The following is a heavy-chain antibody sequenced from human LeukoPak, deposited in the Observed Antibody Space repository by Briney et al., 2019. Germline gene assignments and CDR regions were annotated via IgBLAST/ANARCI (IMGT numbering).Heavy chain of an antibody. CDR2: ISSSSTTI. V-gene: IGHV3-48*02. J-gene: IGHJ4*02. Sequence: PGGSLRLSCAASGFTFSSYSMNWVRQAPGKGLEWISYISSSSTTIYYADSVKGRFTISRDNAKNSLYVQMNSLTDEDSAVYYCARSAVPTYYYDYWGQGTLVTVSS. CDR1: GFTFSSYS. D-gene: IGHD3-16*01. CDR3: ARSAVPTYYYDY.